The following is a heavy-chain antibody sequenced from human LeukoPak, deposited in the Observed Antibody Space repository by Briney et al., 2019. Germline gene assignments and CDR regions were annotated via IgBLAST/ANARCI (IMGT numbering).Heavy chain of an antibody. CDR3: ARDRGYYYDSSGYYYVDHYFDY. J-gene: IGHJ4*02. Sequence: SETLSLTCTVSGGSISSYYWSWIRQAPGKGLEWIGYIYYSGSTNYNLSLKSRVTISVDTSKNQFSLKLSSVTAADTAVYYCARDRGYYYDSSGYYYVDHYFDYWGQGTLVTVSS. CDR2: IYYSGST. CDR1: GGSISSYY. D-gene: IGHD3-22*01. V-gene: IGHV4-59*01.